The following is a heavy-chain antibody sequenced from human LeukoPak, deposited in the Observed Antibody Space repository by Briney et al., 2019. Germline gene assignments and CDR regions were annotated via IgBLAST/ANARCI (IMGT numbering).Heavy chain of an antibody. D-gene: IGHD6-19*01. CDR2: ISSSGITM. V-gene: IGHV3-48*03. J-gene: IGHJ4*02. CDR3: ARDGSQWLVLDC. Sequence: GGSLRLSCAASGFTFSSYEMNWVRQAPGKGLEWVSYISSSGITMYYADSVKGRFTISRDNAKNSLYLQMNSLRAEDTAVYYCARDGSQWLVLDCWGQGTLVTVSS. CDR1: GFTFSSYE.